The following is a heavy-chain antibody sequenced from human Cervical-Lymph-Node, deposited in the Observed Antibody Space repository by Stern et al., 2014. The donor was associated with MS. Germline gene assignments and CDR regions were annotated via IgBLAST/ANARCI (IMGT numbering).Heavy chain of an antibody. CDR1: GYSFTSYW. D-gene: IGHD5-24*01. Sequence: EVQLVESGAEVKKPGESLKISCKGSGYSFTSYWIGWVRQMPGKGLEWVGIIHTGDSDTRYSPSFQGQVTISADKSISTAYLQWSSLKASDTAMYYCARHEREMASYLMGYFDYWGQGTLVTVSS. V-gene: IGHV5-51*01. CDR2: IHTGDSDT. J-gene: IGHJ4*02. CDR3: ARHEREMASYLMGYFDY.